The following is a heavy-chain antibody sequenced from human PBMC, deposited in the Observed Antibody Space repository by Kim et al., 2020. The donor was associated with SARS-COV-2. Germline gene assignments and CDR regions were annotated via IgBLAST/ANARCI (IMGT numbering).Heavy chain of an antibody. D-gene: IGHD6-19*01. J-gene: IGHJ4*02. CDR2: VYYSGST. CDR1: GGSISSSTYY. Sequence: SETLSLTCTVSGGSISSSTYYWGWIRQPPGKGLEWLGSVYYSGSTYYNPSLKSRVTISVDTSKNQFSLRLSSVTAADTAVYYCPTDSYWAVATYWGQG. CDR3: PTDSYWAVATY. V-gene: IGHV4-39*01.